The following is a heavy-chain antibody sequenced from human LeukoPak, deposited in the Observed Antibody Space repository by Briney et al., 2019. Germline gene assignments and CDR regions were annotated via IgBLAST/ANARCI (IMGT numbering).Heavy chain of an antibody. D-gene: IGHD4-11*01. CDR1: GGSIGTSY. J-gene: IGHJ5*02. Sequence: SETLSLTCSVSGGSIGTSYWSWIRQPPGKGLEWIGYIYYNGATNYNPSLKTRVTISLDTPKNQFSLKLKSVTASDTAVYYCARDRPYDYSNYNWFDPWGQGILVTVSS. CDR3: ARDRPYDYSNYNWFDP. V-gene: IGHV4-59*12. CDR2: IYYNGAT.